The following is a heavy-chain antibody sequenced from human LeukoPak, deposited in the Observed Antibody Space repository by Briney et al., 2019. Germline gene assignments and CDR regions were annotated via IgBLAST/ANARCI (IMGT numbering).Heavy chain of an antibody. Sequence: PGGSLRLSCAASGFTFSSYAMSWVRQAPGKGLEWISYISTGGSAMFYADSVRGRFTISRDNAKNSLYLQMNSLRAEDTAVYYLSRELQGRPFVVSIPFDYWGQGTLVTVSS. V-gene: IGHV3-48*03. D-gene: IGHD2-21*01. CDR2: ISTGGSAM. J-gene: IGHJ4*02. CDR1: GFTFSSYA. CDR3: SRELQGRPFVVSIPFDY.